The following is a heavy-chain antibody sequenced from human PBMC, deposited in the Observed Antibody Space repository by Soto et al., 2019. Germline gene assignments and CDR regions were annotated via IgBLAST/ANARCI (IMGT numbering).Heavy chain of an antibody. D-gene: IGHD5-12*01. CDR2: IIPIFGTA. J-gene: IGHJ4*02. Sequence: QVQLVQSGAEVKKPGSSVKVSCKASGGTFSSYAISWVRQAPGQGLEWMGGIIPIFGTANYAQKFQGRVTITADESTSTAYMELSSLRSEDTAVYYCARVRRRDGYNPFDYWGQGPMVTVSS. CDR1: GGTFSSYA. V-gene: IGHV1-69*01. CDR3: ARVRRRDGYNPFDY.